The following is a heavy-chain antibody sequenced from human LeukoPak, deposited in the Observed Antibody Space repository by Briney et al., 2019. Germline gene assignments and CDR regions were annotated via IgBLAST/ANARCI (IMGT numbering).Heavy chain of an antibody. CDR3: ARESPHDCSSTSCFNWFDP. D-gene: IGHD2-2*01. Sequence: ASVKVSCKVSGYTLTELSMHWVRQAPGKGLEWMGGFDPEDGETIYAQKFQGRVTMTRNTSISTAYMELSSLRSDDTAVYYCARESPHDCSSTSCFNWFDPWGQGTLVTVSS. J-gene: IGHJ5*02. V-gene: IGHV1-24*01. CDR2: FDPEDGET. CDR1: GYTLTELS.